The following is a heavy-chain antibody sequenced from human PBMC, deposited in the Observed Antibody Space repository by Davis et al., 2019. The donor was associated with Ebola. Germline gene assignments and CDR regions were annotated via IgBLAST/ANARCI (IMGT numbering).Heavy chain of an antibody. CDR1: GYTFTGYY. V-gene: IGHV1-45*02. D-gene: IGHD6-19*01. J-gene: IGHJ6*02. CDR3: ASSIAVAGKEIYYYYGMDV. CDR2: ITPFNGNT. Sequence: SVKVSCKASGYTFTGYYMHWVRQAPGQGLEWMGWITPFNGNTNYAQKFQDRVTITRDRSMSTAYMELSSLRSEDTAMYYCASSIAVAGKEIYYYYGMDVWGQGTTVTVSS.